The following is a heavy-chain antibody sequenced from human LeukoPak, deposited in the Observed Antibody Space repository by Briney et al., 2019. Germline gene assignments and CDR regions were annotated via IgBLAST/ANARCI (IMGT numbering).Heavy chain of an antibody. Sequence: SETLSLTCAVYGGSFSGYYWSWIRQPPGKGLEWIGEINHSGGTNYNPSLKSRVTISVDTSKNQFSLKLSSVTAADTAVYYCAGESYGSGRLDAFDIWGQGTMVTVSS. V-gene: IGHV4-34*01. J-gene: IGHJ3*02. CDR1: GGSFSGYY. D-gene: IGHD3-10*01. CDR3: AGESYGSGRLDAFDI. CDR2: INHSGGT.